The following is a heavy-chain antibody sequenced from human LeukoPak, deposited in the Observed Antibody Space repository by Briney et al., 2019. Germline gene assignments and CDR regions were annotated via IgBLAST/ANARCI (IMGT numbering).Heavy chain of an antibody. Sequence: GGSLRLSCAASGIIFSNYWMHWVRQAPGKGLVWVSRINRDGRSTSYADAVKGRFTISRDNAKNTLYLQMNSLRAQDTAVYYCARGGGYSYGSFDYWGRGTLVTVSS. CDR2: INRDGRST. CDR3: ARGGGYSYGSFDY. CDR1: GIIFSNYW. J-gene: IGHJ4*02. V-gene: IGHV3-74*01. D-gene: IGHD5-18*01.